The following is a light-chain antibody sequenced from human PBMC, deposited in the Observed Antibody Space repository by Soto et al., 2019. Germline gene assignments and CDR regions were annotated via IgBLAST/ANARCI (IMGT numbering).Light chain of an antibody. CDR2: GAS. J-gene: IGKJ1*01. Sequence: EIVVTQTPDTLSVSPGEGATLSSSASRCISRYLAWYQHQPGQAPRLRIYGASIRATGIPARVSGSGSGTEFTLTISSLHSEDYAVYYCQRYNNWPRTFGQGTRVEI. CDR3: QRYNNWPRT. CDR1: RCISRY. V-gene: IGKV3-15*01.